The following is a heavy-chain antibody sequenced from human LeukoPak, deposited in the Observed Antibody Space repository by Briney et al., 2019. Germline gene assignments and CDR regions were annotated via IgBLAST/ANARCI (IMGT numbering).Heavy chain of an antibody. V-gene: IGHV4-59*08. D-gene: IGHD2-15*01. CDR2: IYYSGST. J-gene: IGHJ4*02. Sequence: PSETLSLTCIVSGGSISPYYWSWIRQPAGSGLEWIAYIYYSGSTSYNPSLKSRVAISVDTSNNEVSLKLSSVTAADTAVYYCAGHGYCSGGSCYWDYWGQGTLVTVSS. CDR1: GGSISPYY. CDR3: AGHGYCSGGSCYWDY.